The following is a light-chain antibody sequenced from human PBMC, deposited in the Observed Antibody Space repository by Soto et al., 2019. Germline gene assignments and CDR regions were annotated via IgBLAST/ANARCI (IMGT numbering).Light chain of an antibody. CDR3: QYYDSRLSGVV. CDR1: SSNIGAGYD. V-gene: IGLV1-40*01. J-gene: IGLJ2*01. Sequence: QSVLTQPPSVSGAPGQRVTISCTGSSSNIGAGYDVHWYQQLPGTAPKLLIYGNSNRPSGVPDRFSGSKSGTSASLAITGLQAEDEADYYCQYYDSRLSGVVLGGGTKLTVL. CDR2: GNS.